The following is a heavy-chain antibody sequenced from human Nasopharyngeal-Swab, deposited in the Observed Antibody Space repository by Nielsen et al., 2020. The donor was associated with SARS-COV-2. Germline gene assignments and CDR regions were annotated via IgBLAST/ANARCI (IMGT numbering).Heavy chain of an antibody. V-gene: IGHV4-39*01. D-gene: IGHD3-10*01. Sequence: SETLSLTCTVSGGSISSSSYYWGWIRQPPGKGLEWIGSIYYSGSTYYNPSLKSRVTISEDTSKNQFSLKLSSVTAADTAVYYCARREYGSGSSKYYFDYWGQGTLVTVSS. J-gene: IGHJ4*02. CDR1: GGSISSSSYY. CDR2: IYYSGST. CDR3: ARREYGSGSSKYYFDY.